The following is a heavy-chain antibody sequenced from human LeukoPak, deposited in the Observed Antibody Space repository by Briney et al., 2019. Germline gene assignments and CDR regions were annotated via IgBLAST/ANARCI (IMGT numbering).Heavy chain of an antibody. D-gene: IGHD3-22*01. CDR3: ATRGSDYDSSGYYLGY. V-gene: IGHV3-21*01. J-gene: IGHJ4*02. CDR2: ISSSSSFI. CDR1: GFTFSSYN. Sequence: PGGSLRLSCAASGFTFSSYNMNWVRQAIGKGLEWVSSISSSSSFIYYADSVKGRFTISRDNAKNSLYLQMNSLRAEDTAVYYCATRGSDYDSSGYYLGYWGQGTLVTVSS.